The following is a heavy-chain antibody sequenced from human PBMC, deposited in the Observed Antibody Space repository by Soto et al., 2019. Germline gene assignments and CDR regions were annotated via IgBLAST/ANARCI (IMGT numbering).Heavy chain of an antibody. CDR1: GFTFSSYG. V-gene: IGHV3-30*18. CDR3: AKDTANSGYEYFDY. Sequence: GGSLRLSCAASGFTFSSYGMHWVRQAPGKGLEWVAVISYDGSNKYYADSVKGRFTISRDNSKNTLYLQMNSLRAEDTAVYYCAKDTANSGYEYFDYWGQGTLVTVSS. CDR2: ISYDGSNK. J-gene: IGHJ4*02. D-gene: IGHD5-12*01.